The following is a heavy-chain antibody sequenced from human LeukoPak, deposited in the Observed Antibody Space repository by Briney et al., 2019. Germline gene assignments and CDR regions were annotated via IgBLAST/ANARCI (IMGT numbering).Heavy chain of an antibody. D-gene: IGHD6-19*01. V-gene: IGHV4-59*08. CDR3: ARHGSRAVAGCFDY. CDR2: IYYSGST. J-gene: IGHJ4*02. Sequence: SETLSLTCTVSGGSISSYYWSWIRQSPGKGLEWIGYIYYSGSTHYNPSLTSRVTISVDTSKNQFSLRLGSVTAADTAVYLCARHGSRAVAGCFDYWGQGTLVTVSS. CDR1: GGSISSYY.